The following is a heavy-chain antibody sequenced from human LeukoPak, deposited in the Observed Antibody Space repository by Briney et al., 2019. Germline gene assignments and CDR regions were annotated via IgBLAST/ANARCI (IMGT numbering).Heavy chain of an antibody. CDR2: INHSGNS. J-gene: IGHJ4*02. Sequence: PSETLSLTCAVYGESFNGHYWSWIRQPPGKGLEWIGDINHSGNSNYNPSLKSRVTLSVDTSKNQFSLKLSSVTAADTAIYYCVKDRGSHVTDYWGQGTLVTVSS. V-gene: IGHV4-34*01. D-gene: IGHD1-26*01. CDR3: VKDRGSHVTDY. CDR1: GESFNGHY.